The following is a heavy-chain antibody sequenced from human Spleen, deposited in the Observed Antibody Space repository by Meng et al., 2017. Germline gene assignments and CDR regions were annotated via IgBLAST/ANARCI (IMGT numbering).Heavy chain of an antibody. CDR1: GFTFSSYN. Sequence: GESLKISCSASGFTFSSYNMHWVRQTPGEGLVWVSRINTDASITTYADSVKGRFTISRHNSKNTLYLQVNSLRAEDTALYYCAKYSYGLGDYFDYWGQGALVTVSS. V-gene: IGHV3-74*03. J-gene: IGHJ4*02. CDR3: AKYSYGLGDYFDY. D-gene: IGHD3-10*01. CDR2: INTDASIT.